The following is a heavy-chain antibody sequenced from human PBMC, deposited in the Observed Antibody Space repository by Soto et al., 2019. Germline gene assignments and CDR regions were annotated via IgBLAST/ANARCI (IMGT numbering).Heavy chain of an antibody. CDR2: ISYDGSNK. V-gene: IGHV3-30-3*01. CDR1: GFTFSSYA. Sequence: GGSLRLSCAASGFTFSSYAMHWVRQAPGKGLEWVAVISYDGSNKYYADSVKGRFTISRDNSKNTLYLQMNSLRAEDTAVYYCARDRGSSGWYLSYGMDVWGQGTTVTVSS. CDR3: ARDRGSSGWYLSYGMDV. D-gene: IGHD6-19*01. J-gene: IGHJ6*02.